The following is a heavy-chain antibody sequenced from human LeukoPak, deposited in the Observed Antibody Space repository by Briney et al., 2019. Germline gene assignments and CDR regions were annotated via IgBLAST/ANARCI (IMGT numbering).Heavy chain of an antibody. CDR2: IYHSGST. Sequence: SETLSLTCTVSGYSISSGYYWGGIRQPPGKGLEWIGSIYHSGSTYYNPSLKSRVTISVDTSKNQFSLKLSSVTAADTAVYYCARDPYYYDSSGSQRGDAFDIWGQGTMVTVSS. CDR1: GYSISSGYY. V-gene: IGHV4-38-2*02. D-gene: IGHD3-22*01. J-gene: IGHJ3*02. CDR3: ARDPYYYDSSGSQRGDAFDI.